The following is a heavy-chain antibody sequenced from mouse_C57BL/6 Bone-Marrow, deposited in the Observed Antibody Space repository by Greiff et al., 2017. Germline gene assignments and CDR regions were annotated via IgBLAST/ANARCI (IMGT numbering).Heavy chain of an antibody. V-gene: IGHV1-5*01. CDR3: TREDDGYPCWYFDV. J-gene: IGHJ1*03. CDR1: GYTFTSYW. CDR2: IYPGNSDT. Sequence: EVQLQQSGTVLARPGASVKMSCKTSGYTFTSYWMHWVKQRPGQGLEWIGAIYPGNSDTSYNQKFKGKAKLTAVTSASTAYMELSSLTNEDSAVYYCTREDDGYPCWYFDVWGTGTTVTVSS. D-gene: IGHD2-3*01.